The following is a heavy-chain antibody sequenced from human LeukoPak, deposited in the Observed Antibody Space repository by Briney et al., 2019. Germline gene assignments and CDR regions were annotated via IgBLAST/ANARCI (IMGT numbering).Heavy chain of an antibody. V-gene: IGHV3-7*03. D-gene: IGHD6-19*01. J-gene: IGHJ4*02. CDR2: IKQDGSEK. CDR3: AKDHSLAVAGIFGPSVY. CDR1: GFTFSSYW. Sequence: PGGSLRLSCAASGFTFSSYWMSWVRQAPGKGLEGVANIKQDGSEKYYVDSVKGRFTISSNNSKNTLYLKMNSLRAEDTAVYYCAKDHSLAVAGIFGPSVYWGQGTLVTVSS.